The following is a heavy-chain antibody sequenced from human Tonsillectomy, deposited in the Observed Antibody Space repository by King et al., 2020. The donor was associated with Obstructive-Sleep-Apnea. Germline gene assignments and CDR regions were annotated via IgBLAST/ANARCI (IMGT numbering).Heavy chain of an antibody. CDR1: GYTFTGYY. CDR2: INPNSGGT. CDR3: ASTSCGDYVYYGMDV. D-gene: IGHD4-17*01. J-gene: IGHJ6*02. Sequence: VQLVEAGAEVKKPGASVKVSCKASGYTFTGYYMHWVRQAPGQGLEWMGWINPNSGGTNYAQKFQGRVTMTRDTSISTAYMELSRLRSDDTAVYYCASTSCGDYVYYGMDVWGQGTTVTVSS. V-gene: IGHV1-2*02.